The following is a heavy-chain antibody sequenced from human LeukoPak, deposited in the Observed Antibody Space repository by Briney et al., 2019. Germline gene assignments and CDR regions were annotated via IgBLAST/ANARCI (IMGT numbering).Heavy chain of an antibody. Sequence: GGSLRLSCAASGFTFSNYNMNWVRQAPGKGLEWVSSITSSSSYIYYADSVKGRFTISRDNAKNSLYLQMNSLRAEDTAVYYCARHPGTAMGIYALDVWGQGTMVTVSS. CDR3: ARHPGTAMGIYALDV. CDR2: ITSSSSYI. CDR1: GFTFSNYN. J-gene: IGHJ3*01. D-gene: IGHD5-18*01. V-gene: IGHV3-21*01.